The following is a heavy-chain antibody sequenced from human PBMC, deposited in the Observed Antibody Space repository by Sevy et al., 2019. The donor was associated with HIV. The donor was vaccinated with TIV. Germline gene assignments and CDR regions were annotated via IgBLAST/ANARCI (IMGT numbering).Heavy chain of an antibody. Sequence: ASVKVSCKASGGTFNRYAISWVRQAPGHGLEWLGGIITIFGTTNYAQKFQGRVTITADESTSTAYMEVSSLRSEDTAVYYCARLTVAGLGGWFDPWGHGTLVTVS. CDR3: ARLTVAGLGGWFDP. V-gene: IGHV1-69*13. CDR2: IITIFGTT. J-gene: IGHJ5*02. CDR1: GGTFNRYA. D-gene: IGHD6-19*01.